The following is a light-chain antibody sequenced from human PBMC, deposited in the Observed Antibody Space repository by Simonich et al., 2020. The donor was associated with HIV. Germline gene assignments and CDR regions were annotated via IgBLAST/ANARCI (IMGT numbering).Light chain of an antibody. CDR1: QSINSW. V-gene: IGKV1-5*03. CDR2: KAS. J-gene: IGKJ1*01. CDR3: QQYNTYLRT. Sequence: IQLTQSPSTLSASVGDRVSITCRASQSINSWLAWYQQKPGKSPKLLIYKASSLVSGVPSRFSGSGSGTEFTLTISSLQPDDFATYYCQQYNTYLRTFGQGTKVEIK.